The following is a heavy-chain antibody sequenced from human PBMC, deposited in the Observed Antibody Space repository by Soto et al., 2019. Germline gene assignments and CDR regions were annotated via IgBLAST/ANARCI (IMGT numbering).Heavy chain of an antibody. Sequence: TLSLTCTVSGGSISSGGYYWSWIRQHPGKGVEWIGYIYYSGSTYYNPSIKSRVTISVDTSKNQFSLKLSSVTAADTAVYYCARDWYSSGFTDYWGQGTLVTVSS. CDR3: ARDWYSSGFTDY. V-gene: IGHV4-31*03. D-gene: IGHD6-19*01. CDR2: IYYSGST. CDR1: GGSISSGGYY. J-gene: IGHJ4*02.